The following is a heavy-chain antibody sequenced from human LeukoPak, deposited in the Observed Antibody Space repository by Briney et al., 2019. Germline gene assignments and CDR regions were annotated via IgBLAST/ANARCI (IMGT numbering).Heavy chain of an antibody. V-gene: IGHV4-39*07. CDR3: ARGDYYRGAFDY. J-gene: IGHJ4*02. D-gene: IGHD3-22*01. Sequence: PSETLSLPCSVSGGSISITTYYWGWIRQPPGKGLEWIGNIYYSGNTYYNPSLKSRVTISVDTSKNQFSLKLSSVTAADTAVYYCARGDYYRGAFDYWGQGTLVTVSS. CDR1: GGSISITTYY. CDR2: IYYSGNT.